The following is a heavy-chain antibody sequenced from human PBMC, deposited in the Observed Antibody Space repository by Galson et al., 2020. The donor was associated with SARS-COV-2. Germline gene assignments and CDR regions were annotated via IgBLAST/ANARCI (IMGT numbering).Heavy chain of an antibody. CDR2: INHSGNT. D-gene: IGHD6-19*01. CDR1: GCSISGSDDY. V-gene: IGHV4-39*07. CDR3: AGDLRRGWYHLDS. J-gene: IGHJ4*02. Sequence: ASETLSLTCTLSGCSISGSDDYWGWIRQVPGKGLEWIATINHSGNTYYNPSLKSRLSTSANPSKNHFSLQLSSVTTADTAVYHCAGDLRRGWYHLDSCGQGILVTVSS.